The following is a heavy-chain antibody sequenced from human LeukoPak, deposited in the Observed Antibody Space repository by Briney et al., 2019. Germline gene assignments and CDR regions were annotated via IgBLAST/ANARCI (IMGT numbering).Heavy chain of an antibody. Sequence: SETLSLTCTVSGGSISSSSYYWGWIRQPPGKGLEWIGSIYYSGSTYYNPSLKSRVTISVDTSKNQFSLKPSSVTAADTAVYYCGRSGYYITTFDYWGQGTLVTVSS. CDR2: IYYSGST. CDR3: GRSGYYITTFDY. V-gene: IGHV4-39*07. D-gene: IGHD3-3*01. J-gene: IGHJ4*02. CDR1: GGSISSSSYY.